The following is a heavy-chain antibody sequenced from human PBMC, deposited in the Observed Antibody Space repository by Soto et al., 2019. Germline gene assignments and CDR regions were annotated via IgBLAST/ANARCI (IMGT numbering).Heavy chain of an antibody. CDR1: GGTFSSYA. D-gene: IGHD1-7*01. CDR2: IIPIFGTA. Sequence: ASVKVSCKASGGTFSSYAMSWVRQAPGQGLEWMGGIIPIFGTANYAQKFQGRVTITADESTSTAYMELSSLRSEDTAVYYCARETGTTDYYYYGMDVWGQGTTVTVSS. CDR3: ARETGTTDYYYYGMDV. V-gene: IGHV1-69*13. J-gene: IGHJ6*02.